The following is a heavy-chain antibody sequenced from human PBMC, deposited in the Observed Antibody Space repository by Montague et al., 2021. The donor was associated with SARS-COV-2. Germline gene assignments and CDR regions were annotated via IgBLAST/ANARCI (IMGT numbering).Heavy chain of an antibody. V-gene: IGHV4-59*12. J-gene: IGHJ4*02. CDR1: GGSISGYY. D-gene: IGHD1-26*01. CDR2: IYYSGST. CDR3: ARVKRSYYTGVGGSGYFDS. Sequence: SETLSLTCTVSGGSISGYYWSWIRQPPGKGLEWIGYIYYSGSTNYNPSLKSRVTISVDTSKNQFSLKLSSVTAADTAVYFCARVKRSYYTGVGGSGYFDSWGQGTLVTVSS.